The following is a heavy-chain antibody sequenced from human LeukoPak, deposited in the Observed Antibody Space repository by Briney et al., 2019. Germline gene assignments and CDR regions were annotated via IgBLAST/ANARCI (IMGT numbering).Heavy chain of an antibody. CDR1: EFSFSNYE. CDR3: ARDGDTSTGWYWAY. J-gene: IGHJ4*02. V-gene: IGHV3-48*03. D-gene: IGHD6-19*01. Sequence: GGSLRLSCVASEFSFSNYEMNWVRQAPGKGLEWVSYISSSGRDILYADSVKGRFTISRDNAKNSLYLQMNSLRAEDTAVYYCARDGDTSTGWYWAYWGQGALVTVSS. CDR2: ISSSGRDI.